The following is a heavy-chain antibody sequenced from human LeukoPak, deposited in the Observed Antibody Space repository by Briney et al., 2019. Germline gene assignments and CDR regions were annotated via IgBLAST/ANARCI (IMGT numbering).Heavy chain of an antibody. CDR3: AKALVVAVDASRAFDN. CDR2: IYSDGTT. Sequence: GGSLRLSCAASGFTVSSNYMSWVRQAPGKGLEWVSVIYSDGTTYYADSVKGRFTISRDNSKNMLYLHMNSLRGEDTAIYYCAKALVVAVDASRAFDNWGQGTLVTVSS. J-gene: IGHJ4*02. CDR1: GFTVSSNY. D-gene: IGHD2-15*01. V-gene: IGHV3-53*01.